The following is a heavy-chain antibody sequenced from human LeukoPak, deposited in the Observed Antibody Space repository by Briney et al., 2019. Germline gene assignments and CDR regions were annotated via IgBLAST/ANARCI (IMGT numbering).Heavy chain of an antibody. D-gene: IGHD3-22*01. CDR3: ARDDYDSSGYYYLGY. CDR2: ISAYNGNT. Sequence: GASVKVSCKASGYTFTIYDINWVRQAPGQGLEWMGWISAYNGNTNYAQKLQGRVTITTDTSTSTAYMELRSLRSDDTAVYYCARDDYDSSGYYYLGYWGQGTLVTVSS. CDR1: GYTFTIYD. V-gene: IGHV1-18*01. J-gene: IGHJ4*02.